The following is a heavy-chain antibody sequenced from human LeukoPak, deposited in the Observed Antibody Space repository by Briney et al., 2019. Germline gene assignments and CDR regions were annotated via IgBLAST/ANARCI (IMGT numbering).Heavy chain of an antibody. D-gene: IGHD5-24*01. J-gene: IGHJ3*01. Sequence: GGSLRLSCAPSGFNFRDAAMTSGRRAPGEGLEWVSLICSVGDSTYYTDSVKGRFTISRDNSENTLSLQMNSLRVEDTAIYYCAKDIQLLTWGVGGIVSVSS. CDR3: AKDIQLLT. CDR1: GFNFRDAA. CDR2: ICSVGDST. V-gene: IGHV3-23*01.